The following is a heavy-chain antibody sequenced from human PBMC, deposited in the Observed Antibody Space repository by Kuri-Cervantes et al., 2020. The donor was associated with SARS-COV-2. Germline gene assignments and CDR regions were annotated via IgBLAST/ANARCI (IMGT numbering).Heavy chain of an antibody. V-gene: IGHV3-15*01. CDR3: EWGEAGGWVYAFDI. D-gene: IGHD2-8*02. CDR1: GFTFSNAW. CDR2: IKSKTDGGTT. Sequence: GESLKISCAASGFTFSNAWMSWVRQAPGKGLEWVGRIKSKTDGGTTDYAAPVKGRFTISRDDSKNTLYLQMNSLKTEDTAVYYCEWGEAGGWVYAFDIWGQGTMVTVSS. J-gene: IGHJ3*02.